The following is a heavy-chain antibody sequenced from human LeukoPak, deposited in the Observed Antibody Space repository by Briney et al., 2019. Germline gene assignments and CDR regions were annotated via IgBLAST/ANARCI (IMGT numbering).Heavy chain of an antibody. Sequence: GGSLRLSCAGSGFTFNNIWMSWFRQAPGGRLEWVGNIKNDGTEKYYLDSLRGRFTISRDNAKQSVFLQMHSLRAEDTAVYFCVRDYVWGTENPDYWGQGTQVTVSS. V-gene: IGHV3-7*01. J-gene: IGHJ4*02. CDR1: GFTFNNIW. D-gene: IGHD3-16*01. CDR2: IKNDGTEK. CDR3: VRDYVWGTENPDY.